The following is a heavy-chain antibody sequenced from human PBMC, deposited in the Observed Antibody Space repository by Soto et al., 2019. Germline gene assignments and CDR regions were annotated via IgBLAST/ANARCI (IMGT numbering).Heavy chain of an antibody. CDR3: ARSIVVVAAAPGY. CDR1: GYTFTSYA. CDR2: INAGNGNT. Sequence: ASVKVSCKASGYTFTSYAMHWVRQAPGQRLEWMGWINAGNGNTKYSQKFQGRVTITRDTSASTAYMELSSLRSEDTAVYYCARSIVVVAAAPGYWGQGTLVTVSS. V-gene: IGHV1-3*01. J-gene: IGHJ4*02. D-gene: IGHD2-15*01.